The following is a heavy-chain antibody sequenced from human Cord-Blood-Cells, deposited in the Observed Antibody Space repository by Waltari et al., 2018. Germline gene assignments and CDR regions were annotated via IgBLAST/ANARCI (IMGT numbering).Heavy chain of an antibody. CDR1: GYTFTSYA. Sequence: QVQLVQSGAEVKKPGASVKVSCKASGYTFTSYAMHWVRQAPGQRLEWMGWINAGNGNTKYSQKFQGRVTITRDTSASTAYMELSSPRSEDTAVYYCAREYSSSSAFDIWGQGTMVTVSS. CDR2: INAGNGNT. D-gene: IGHD6-6*01. V-gene: IGHV1-3*01. J-gene: IGHJ3*02. CDR3: AREYSSSSAFDI.